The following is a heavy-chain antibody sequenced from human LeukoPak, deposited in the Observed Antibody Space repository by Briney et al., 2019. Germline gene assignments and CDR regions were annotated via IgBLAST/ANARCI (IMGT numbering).Heavy chain of an antibody. Sequence: SVKVSCKASGGTFSSYAISWVRQAPGQGLEWMGGILSSFGNANYGQKVQGIVTITADESTRTAYMELSSLRSEDTAVYYCARKGYYYDSSGYRYWGQGTLVTVSS. CDR2: ILSSFGNA. V-gene: IGHV1-69*13. D-gene: IGHD3-22*01. CDR1: GGTFSSYA. J-gene: IGHJ4*02. CDR3: ARKGYYYDSSGYRY.